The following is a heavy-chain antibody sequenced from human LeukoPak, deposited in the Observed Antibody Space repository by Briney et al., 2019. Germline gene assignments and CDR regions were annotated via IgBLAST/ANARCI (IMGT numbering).Heavy chain of an antibody. CDR2: TYYRGST. CDR3: ARYSSSGKFDS. Sequence: SEALSLTCTVSGGSISSYYWSWIRQPPGKGLEWIGYTYYRGSTNYNPSLKSRVTISIDTSKNQLSLKLSSVTAADTAMYYCARYSSSGKFDSWGQGTLVTVSS. D-gene: IGHD3-22*01. V-gene: IGHV4-59*08. CDR1: GGSISSYY. J-gene: IGHJ4*02.